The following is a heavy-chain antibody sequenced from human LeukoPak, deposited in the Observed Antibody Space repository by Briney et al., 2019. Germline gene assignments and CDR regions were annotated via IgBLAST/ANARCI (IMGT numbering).Heavy chain of an antibody. CDR3: ARAQNEGYCSGGSCDAWFDP. CDR2: INYSGST. J-gene: IGHJ5*02. Sequence: TSETLSLTCTVSGGAISSGGHYWSWIRQHPGKGLEWIGYINYSGSTNYNPSLKSRVTISVDTSKNQFSLKLSSVTAADTAVYYCARAQNEGYCSGGSCDAWFDPWGQGTLVTVSS. CDR1: GGAISSGGHY. V-gene: IGHV4-61*08. D-gene: IGHD2-15*01.